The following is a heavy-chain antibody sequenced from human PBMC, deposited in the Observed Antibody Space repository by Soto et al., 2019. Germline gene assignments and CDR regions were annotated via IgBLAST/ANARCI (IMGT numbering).Heavy chain of an antibody. J-gene: IGHJ4*02. CDR3: AGDYSNYFDY. D-gene: IGHD4-4*01. CDR1: GFTFSSYE. Sequence: GGSLRLSCAASGFTFSSYEMNWVRQAPGKGLEWVSYISSSGSTIYYADSVKGRFTISRDNAKNPLYLQMNSLRAEDTAGYYCAGDYSNYFDYWGQGTLVTVSS. CDR2: ISSSGSTI. V-gene: IGHV3-48*03.